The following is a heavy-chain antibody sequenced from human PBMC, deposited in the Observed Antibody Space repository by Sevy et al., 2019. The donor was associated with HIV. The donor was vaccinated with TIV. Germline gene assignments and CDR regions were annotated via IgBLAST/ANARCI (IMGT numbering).Heavy chain of an antibody. V-gene: IGHV1-69*13. Sequence: ASVKVSCKASGGTFSSYAISWVRQAPGQGLEWMGGIIPIFGTANYAQKFQGRVTITADESTSTAYMELSSLRSEDTAVYYCARDSKYYYASSGYYFDYWGQGTLVTVSS. D-gene: IGHD3-22*01. CDR3: ARDSKYYYASSGYYFDY. CDR2: IIPIFGTA. J-gene: IGHJ4*02. CDR1: GGTFSSYA.